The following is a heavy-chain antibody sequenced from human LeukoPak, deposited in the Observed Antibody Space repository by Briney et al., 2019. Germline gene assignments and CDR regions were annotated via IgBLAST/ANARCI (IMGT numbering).Heavy chain of an antibody. Sequence: PSETLSLTCTVSGGPISSYYWSWIRQPPGKGLEWIGYIYYSGSTNYNPSLKSRVTISVDTSKNQFSLKLSSVTAEDTAVYYCARDPVIVGATPHPYWYFDLWGRGTLVTVSS. CDR3: ARDPVIVGATPHPYWYFDL. D-gene: IGHD1-26*01. V-gene: IGHV4-59*01. CDR1: GGPISSYY. J-gene: IGHJ2*01. CDR2: IYYSGST.